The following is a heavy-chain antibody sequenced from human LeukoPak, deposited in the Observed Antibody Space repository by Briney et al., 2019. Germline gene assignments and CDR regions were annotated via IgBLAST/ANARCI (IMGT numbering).Heavy chain of an antibody. CDR1: GGTFISYA. CDR2: IIPIFGTA. D-gene: IGHD4-11*01. CDR3: ARGRYSNYVNWFDP. J-gene: IGHJ5*02. Sequence: SVTVSFTASGGTFISYAISWVRQAPGQGLEWMGGIIPIFGTANYAQKFQGRVTITTDESTSTAYMELSSLRSEDTAVYYCARGRYSNYVNWFDPWGQGTLVTVSS. V-gene: IGHV1-69*05.